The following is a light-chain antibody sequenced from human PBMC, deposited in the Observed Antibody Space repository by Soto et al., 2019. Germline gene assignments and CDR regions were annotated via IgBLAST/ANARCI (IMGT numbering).Light chain of an antibody. CDR1: SSNIGRNT. J-gene: IGLJ2*01. V-gene: IGLV1-44*01. CDR3: AAWDDCWNGHVV. Sequence: QSVLTQPPSASGTPGQRVTISCSGSSSNIGRNTVNWYQQLPGTAPTLLIYSNNQRHSGVPDRFSGSKSGTSASLAISGLQPEDEADYYCAAWDDCWNGHVVFGGGTKLTVL. CDR2: SNN.